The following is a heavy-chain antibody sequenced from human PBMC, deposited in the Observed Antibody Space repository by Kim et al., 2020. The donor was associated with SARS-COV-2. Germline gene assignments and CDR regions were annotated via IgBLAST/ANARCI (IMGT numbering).Heavy chain of an antibody. CDR3: SRLACSGISCSTFDS. CDR1: GVSISSYF. Sequence: SETLSLTCTVSGVSISSYFWSWIRQPPGKGLEWIGNIFYSGDTNSNASLKSRVTISLNTSKHQFSLRLTSVTAADTAVYYCSRLACSGISCSTFDS. V-gene: IGHV4-59*08. D-gene: IGHD2-2*01. J-gene: IGHJ5*01. CDR2: IFYSGDT.